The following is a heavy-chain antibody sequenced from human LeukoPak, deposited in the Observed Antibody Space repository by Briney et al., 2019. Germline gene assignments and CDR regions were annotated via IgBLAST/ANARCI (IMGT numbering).Heavy chain of an antibody. CDR1: GGSISSDY. J-gene: IGHJ6*03. CDR3: ARGMGGNWNARYYYMGV. Sequence: SETLSLTCTVSGGSISSDYWSWIRQPPGKGLEWIGYIYYSGSTNYNPSLKSRVTISVDTSKNQFSLKLSSVTAADTAVYYCARGMGGNWNARYYYMGVWGKGATVTVSS. V-gene: IGHV4-59*01. CDR2: IYYSGST. D-gene: IGHD1-1*01.